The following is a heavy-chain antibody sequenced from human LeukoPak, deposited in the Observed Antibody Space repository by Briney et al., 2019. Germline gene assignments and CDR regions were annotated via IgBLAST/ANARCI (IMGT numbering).Heavy chain of an antibody. J-gene: IGHJ4*02. CDR1: GGSIDITNY. CDR3: TREDRPFCPFAY. V-gene: IGHV4-4*02. Sequence: SETLSLTCGVSGGSIDITNYWSWVRQAPGKGLEWIGEVSHDGTTNYNPSLRRRVAMSLDRANNQFSLSLTSVTAADTAVYSCTREDRPFCPFAYWGQGVLVTVSS. D-gene: IGHD3-22*01. CDR2: VSHDGTT.